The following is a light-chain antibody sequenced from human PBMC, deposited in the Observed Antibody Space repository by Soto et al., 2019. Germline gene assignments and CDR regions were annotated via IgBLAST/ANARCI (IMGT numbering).Light chain of an antibody. CDR2: NET. Sequence: ETVMPPSSASLCVSLGESATLSCSASQSASSNVACHQQKPGQHPSILTYNETTRATSISARCSGTGSRTEFTLTRSILHAEDVAYYCQQQDNNCPTLGPGTKVDIK. J-gene: IGKJ1*01. V-gene: IGKV3-15*01. CDR3: QQDNNCPT. CDR1: QSASSN.